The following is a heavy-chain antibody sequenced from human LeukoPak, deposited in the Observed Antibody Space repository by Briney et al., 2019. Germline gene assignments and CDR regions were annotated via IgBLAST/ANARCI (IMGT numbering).Heavy chain of an antibody. CDR1: GGSISSSSYY. CDR3: ARGRYSSSWYYWFDP. CDR2: IYYSGST. D-gene: IGHD6-13*01. V-gene: IGHV4-39*01. J-gene: IGHJ5*02. Sequence: SETLSLACTVSGGSISSSSYYWGWIRQPPGKGLEWIGSIYYSGSTYYNPSLKSRVTISVGTSKNQFSLKLSSVTAADTAVYYCARGRYSSSWYYWFDPWGQGTLVTVSS.